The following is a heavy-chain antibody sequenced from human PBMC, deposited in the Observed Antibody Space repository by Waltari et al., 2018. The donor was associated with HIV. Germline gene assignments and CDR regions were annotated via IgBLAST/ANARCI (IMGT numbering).Heavy chain of an antibody. CDR2: IDPNSGGT. CDR3: AREGFGFDY. J-gene: IGHJ4*02. D-gene: IGHD3-16*01. Sequence: QVQLVQSGAEVKKPGASVKVSCKASGYTFSDYYTHWVRQAPGQGLEGMGWIDPNSGGTNYAQKFQGRVTMTRDTSTSTAYMELSRLRSDDTAVYYCAREGFGFDYWGQGTLVTVSS. V-gene: IGHV1-2*02. CDR1: GYTFSDYY.